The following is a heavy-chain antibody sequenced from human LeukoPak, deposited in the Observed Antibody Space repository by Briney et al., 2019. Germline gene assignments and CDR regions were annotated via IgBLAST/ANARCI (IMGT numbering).Heavy chain of an antibody. CDR1: GGSISSSSYY. V-gene: IGHV4-39*07. CDR3: AVGFGGVIHIDY. Sequence: KTSETLSLTCTVSGGSISSSSYYWGWIRQPPGKGLEWIGSIYYSGSTYYNPSLKSRVTISVDTSKNQFSLKLSSVTAADTAVYYCAVGFGGVIHIDYWGQGTLVTVSS. J-gene: IGHJ4*02. D-gene: IGHD3-16*01. CDR2: IYYSGST.